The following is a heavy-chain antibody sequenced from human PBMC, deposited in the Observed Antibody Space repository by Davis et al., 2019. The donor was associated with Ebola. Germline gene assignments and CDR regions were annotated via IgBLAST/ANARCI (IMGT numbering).Heavy chain of an antibody. CDR1: GFTFSSYW. CDR2: IKQDGSEK. CDR3: ARANPGLGLWYY. Sequence: GESLKISCAASGFTFSSYWMSWVRQAPGKGLEWVANIKQDGSEKYYVDSVKGRFTISRDNAKNSLYLQMNSLRAEDTAVYYCARANPGLGLWYYWGQGTLVTVSS. J-gene: IGHJ4*02. D-gene: IGHD3-16*01. V-gene: IGHV3-7*01.